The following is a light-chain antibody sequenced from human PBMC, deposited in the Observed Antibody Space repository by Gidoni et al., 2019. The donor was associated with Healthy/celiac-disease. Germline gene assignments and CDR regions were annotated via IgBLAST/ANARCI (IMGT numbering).Light chain of an antibody. V-gene: IGLV3-21*02. CDR1: NIGSKS. CDR3: QVWDSSSDVV. CDR2: DAS. J-gene: IGLJ2*01. Sequence: SYVLTQPPSVSVAPGPTARITCGGNNIGSKSVHWYQQKPGQAPVLVVYDASDRPSGIPERFSGSNSGNTATLTISRVEAGDEADYYCQVWDSSSDVVFGGGTKLTVL.